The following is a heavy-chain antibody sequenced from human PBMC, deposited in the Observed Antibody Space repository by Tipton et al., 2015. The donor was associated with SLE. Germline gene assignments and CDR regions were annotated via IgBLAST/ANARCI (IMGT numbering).Heavy chain of an antibody. J-gene: IGHJ6*03. V-gene: IGHV4-39*07. CDR3: ARINVPTAMDFYYYYMDV. D-gene: IGHD2-2*01. CDR2: FYHSGST. CDR1: GGSITSSGYD. Sequence: PGLVKPSETLSLTCTVSGGSITSSGYDWGWIRQPPGKGLEWIGSFYHSGSTYYNPSLKSRVTISVDTSKNQFSLKLSSVTAADTALYYCARINVPTAMDFYYYYMDVWGKGTTVTVSS.